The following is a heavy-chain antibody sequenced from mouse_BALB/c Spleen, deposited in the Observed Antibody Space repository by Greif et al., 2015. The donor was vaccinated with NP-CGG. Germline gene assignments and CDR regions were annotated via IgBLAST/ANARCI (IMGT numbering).Heavy chain of an antibody. J-gene: IGHJ4*01. CDR2: INPSNGRT. V-gene: IGHV1S81*02. Sequence: QVQLQQSGAELVKPGASVKLSCKASGYTFTSYWMHWVKQRPGQGLEWIGEINPSNGRTNYNEKFKSKATLTVDKSSSTAYMQLGSLTSEDSAVYYCARLGVVDYWGQGTSVTVSS. CDR3: ARLGVVDY. CDR1: GYTFTSYW.